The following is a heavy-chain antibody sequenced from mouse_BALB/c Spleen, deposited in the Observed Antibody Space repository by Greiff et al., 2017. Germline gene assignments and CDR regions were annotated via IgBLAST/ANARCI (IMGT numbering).Heavy chain of an antibody. V-gene: IGHV1-82*01. J-gene: IGHJ3*01. CDR1: GYAFSSSW. CDR2: IYPGDGDT. Sequence: VQLMESGPELVKPGASVKISCKASGYAFSSSWMHWVKQRHGQGLEWIGRIYPGDGDTNYNGKFKGKATLTADKSSSTAYMQLSSLTSVDSAVYLCARWLEDAYWGQGTLVTVSA. CDR3: ARWLEDAY. D-gene: IGHD2-2*01.